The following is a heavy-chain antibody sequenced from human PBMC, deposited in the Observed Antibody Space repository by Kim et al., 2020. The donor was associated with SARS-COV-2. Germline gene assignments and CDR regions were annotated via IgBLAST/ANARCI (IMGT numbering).Heavy chain of an antibody. CDR3: ARDRVFDWLLSKGGYFQH. Sequence: GGSLRLSCAASGFTFSSYSMNWVRQAPGKGLEWVSSISSSSSYIYYADSVKGRFTISRDNAKNSLYLQMNSLRAEDTAVYYCARDRVFDWLLSKGGYFQHWGQGTLVTVSS. D-gene: IGHD3-9*01. V-gene: IGHV3-21*01. CDR2: ISSSSSYI. J-gene: IGHJ1*01. CDR1: GFTFSSYS.